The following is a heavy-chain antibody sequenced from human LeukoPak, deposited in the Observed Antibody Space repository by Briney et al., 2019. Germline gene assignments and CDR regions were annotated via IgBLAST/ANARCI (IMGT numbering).Heavy chain of an antibody. CDR1: GGSIISGGYY. Sequence: SETLSLTCTVSGGSIISGGYYWSWIRQHPGKGLEWIGYIYYSGSTFYNPSLKSRVTISVDTSKNQFSLKVSSVTAADTAVYYCARSQWLALSHYFDYWGQGALVTVSS. J-gene: IGHJ4*02. D-gene: IGHD6-19*01. CDR3: ARSQWLALSHYFDY. CDR2: IYYSGST. V-gene: IGHV4-31*03.